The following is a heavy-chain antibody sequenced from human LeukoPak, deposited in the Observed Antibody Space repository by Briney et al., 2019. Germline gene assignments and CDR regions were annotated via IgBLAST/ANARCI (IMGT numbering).Heavy chain of an antibody. CDR1: GYTFTGYY. CDR3: ASYGYNQAYYFDY. Sequence: ASVKVSCKASGYTFTGYYIHWVRQAPGQGLEWMGWINPNSGGTNYAQKFQGRVTMTRDTSISTAYMELSRLRSDDTAVYYCASYGYNQAYYFDYWGQGTLVTVSS. CDR2: INPNSGGT. D-gene: IGHD5-24*01. J-gene: IGHJ4*02. V-gene: IGHV1-2*02.